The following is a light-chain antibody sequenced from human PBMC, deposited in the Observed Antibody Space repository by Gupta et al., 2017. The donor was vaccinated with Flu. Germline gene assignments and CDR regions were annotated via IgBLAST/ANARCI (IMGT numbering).Light chain of an antibody. CDR2: GAS. V-gene: IGKV3-15*01. J-gene: IGKJ1*01. Sequence: DTLMTHSPATLSVSPGAGATLSCRASQNIRTNLAWYQQKPGQAPRLLIYGASTMATSIPARFSGSGSGAEFTLTISSLQSEDFAVYFCQQYNNWPGTFGQGTKVEIK. CDR1: QNIRTN. CDR3: QQYNNWPGT.